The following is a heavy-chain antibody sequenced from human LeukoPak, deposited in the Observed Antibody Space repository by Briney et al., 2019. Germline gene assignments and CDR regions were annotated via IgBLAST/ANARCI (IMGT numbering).Heavy chain of an antibody. V-gene: IGHV1-69*04. Sequence: ASVKVSRKASGGTFSSYAISWVRQAPGQGLEWMGRIIPILGIANYAQKFQGRVTITADKSTSTAYMELSSLRSEDTAVYYCARVVGYTPYWGQGTLVTVSS. J-gene: IGHJ4*02. CDR2: IIPILGIA. D-gene: IGHD5-18*01. CDR3: ARVVGYTPY. CDR1: GGTFSSYA.